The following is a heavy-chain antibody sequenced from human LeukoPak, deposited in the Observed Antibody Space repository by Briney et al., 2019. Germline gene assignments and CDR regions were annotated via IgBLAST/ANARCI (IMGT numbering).Heavy chain of an antibody. J-gene: IGHJ6*02. CDR1: GGSISSGGYD. D-gene: IGHD3-3*01. CDR3: ARDRYYDFWSGYYRSYYYYGMDV. Sequence: SQTLSLTCTVSGGSISSGGYDWSWIRQHPGKGLEWIGYIYYSGSTYYNPSLKSRVTISVDTSKNQFSLKLSSVTAADTAVYYCARDRYYDFWSGYYRSYYYYGMDVWGQGTTVTVSS. CDR2: IYYSGST. V-gene: IGHV4-31*03.